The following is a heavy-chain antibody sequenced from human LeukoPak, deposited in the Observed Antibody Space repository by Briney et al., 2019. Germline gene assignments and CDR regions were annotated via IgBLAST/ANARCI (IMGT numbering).Heavy chain of an antibody. CDR1: GYTFTSYG. Sequence: ASVKVSCKASGYTFTSYGISWVRQAPGQGLEWMGWISAYNGNTNYAQKLQGRVTMTTDTSTSTAYMELRSLRSDDTAVYYCASSTGAQGELLWFGELTFDYWGQGTLVTVSS. J-gene: IGHJ4*02. V-gene: IGHV1-18*01. D-gene: IGHD3-10*01. CDR2: ISAYNGNT. CDR3: ASSTGAQGELLWFGELTFDY.